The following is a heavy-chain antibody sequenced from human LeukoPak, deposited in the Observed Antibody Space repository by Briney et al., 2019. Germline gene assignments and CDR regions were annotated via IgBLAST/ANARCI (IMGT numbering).Heavy chain of an antibody. J-gene: IGHJ3*02. D-gene: IGHD6-13*01. CDR1: GFTFSSSA. Sequence: GGSLRLSCAASGFTFSSSAMSWVRQAPGKGLEWVSAISSSDTTYYTNSVKGRFTISRDSSKNTLYLQMNSLRAEDTAVYYCAKGSRTYSSSGDAFDIWGQGTMVIVSS. CDR3: AKGSRTYSSSGDAFDI. CDR2: ISSSDTT. V-gene: IGHV3-23*01.